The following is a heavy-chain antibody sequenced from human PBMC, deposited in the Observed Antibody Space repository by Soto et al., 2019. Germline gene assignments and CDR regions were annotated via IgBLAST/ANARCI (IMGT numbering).Heavy chain of an antibody. CDR1: GYTFTSYA. CDR3: ARPFYYDSSGYYYYFDY. Sequence: GASVKVSCKASGYTFTSYAMHWVRQAPGQRLEWMGWINAGNGNTKYSQKFQGRVTITRDTSASTAYMELSSLRSEDTAVYYCARPFYYDSSGYYYYFDYWGQGTLVTVSS. V-gene: IGHV1-3*01. D-gene: IGHD3-22*01. CDR2: INAGNGNT. J-gene: IGHJ4*02.